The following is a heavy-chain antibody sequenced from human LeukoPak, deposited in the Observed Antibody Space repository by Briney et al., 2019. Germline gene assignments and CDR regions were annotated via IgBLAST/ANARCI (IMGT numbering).Heavy chain of an antibody. D-gene: IGHD6-19*01. CDR3: TRSLSIAVAATSVDN. V-gene: IGHV1-18*01. CDR1: GYTFTSYG. CDR2: ISTYNGNT. Sequence: ASVKVSCKASGYTFTSYGISWVRQAPCQGLQWMGWISTYNGNTNYAQNLQGRVTMTTDTSTSRAYMELRSLRSDDTAVYYCTRSLSIAVAATSVDNWGQGTLVTVSS. J-gene: IGHJ4*02.